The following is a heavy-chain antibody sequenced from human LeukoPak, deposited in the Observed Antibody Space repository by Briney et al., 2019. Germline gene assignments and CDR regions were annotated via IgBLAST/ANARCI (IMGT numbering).Heavy chain of an antibody. CDR1: GGSISSSSNY. J-gene: IGHJ6*03. CDR2: IYYSGST. D-gene: IGHD3-22*01. CDR3: ARRYYDSSGYYYYYYMDV. V-gene: IGHV4-39*01. Sequence: SETLSLTCTVSGGSISSSSNYWGWIRQPPGKGLERIGSIYYSGSTYYNPSLKSRVTISVDTSNNQFSLKLSSVTAADTAVYYCARRYYDSSGYYYYYYMDVWGKGTTVTVSS.